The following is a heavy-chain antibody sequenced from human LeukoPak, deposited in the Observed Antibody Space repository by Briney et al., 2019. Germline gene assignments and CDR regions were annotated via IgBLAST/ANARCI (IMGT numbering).Heavy chain of an antibody. J-gene: IGHJ4*02. D-gene: IGHD6-6*01. Sequence: ASVKVSCKASGYTFSTYGISWVRQAPGQGLEWMGWISAYNGNTNYAQKFQGRVTMTTDTSTSTAYMDLRSLRSEDTAVYYCARDRGVEYSSSSFDYWGQGTLVTVSS. CDR1: GYTFSTYG. CDR2: ISAYNGNT. CDR3: ARDRGVEYSSSSFDY. V-gene: IGHV1-18*01.